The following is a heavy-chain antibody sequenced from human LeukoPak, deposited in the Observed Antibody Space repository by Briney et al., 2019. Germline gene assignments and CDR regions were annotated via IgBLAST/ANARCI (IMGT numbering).Heavy chain of an antibody. CDR2: ISSLSSES. CDR3: ARSIAVAGDLDS. Sequence: PGGSLRLSCAGSGFTFSDYYMNWVRQAPGKGLEWVSYISSLSSESNYADSVKGRFTISRDNAKSPLYLQMNSLRAEDTAVYYCARSIAVAGDLDSWGQGTLVTVSS. J-gene: IGHJ4*02. D-gene: IGHD6-19*01. V-gene: IGHV3-11*06. CDR1: GFTFSDYY.